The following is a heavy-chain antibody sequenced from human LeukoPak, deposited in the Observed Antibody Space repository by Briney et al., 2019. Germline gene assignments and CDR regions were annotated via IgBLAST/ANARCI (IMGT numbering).Heavy chain of an antibody. CDR1: GGTFSSYA. V-gene: IGHV1-69*04. CDR3: AVPYSSGWYYFDY. D-gene: IGHD6-19*01. J-gene: IGHJ4*02. CDR2: IIPILGIA. Sequence: ASVKVSCKASGGTFSSYAISWVRQAPGQGLEWKGRIIPILGIANYAQKFQGRVTIIADKSTSTAYMELSSLRSEDTAVYYCAVPYSSGWYYFDYWGQGTLVTVSS.